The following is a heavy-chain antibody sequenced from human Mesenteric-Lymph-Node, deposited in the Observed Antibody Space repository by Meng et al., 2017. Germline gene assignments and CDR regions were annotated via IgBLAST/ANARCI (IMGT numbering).Heavy chain of an antibody. J-gene: IGHJ4*02. V-gene: IGHV3-23*01. CDR3: AKGTITPPGTGWGYYCDL. Sequence: GESLKISCAASGFTFSNYAMSWVRQAPGKGLEWVSHISGSGATTQHTDSVKGRFTVSRDNSNNMLYLHMNSLRAEDTAVYYCAKGTITPPGTGWGYYCDLWGRGTLVTVSS. D-gene: IGHD1-1*01. CDR1: GFTFSNYA. CDR2: ISGSGATT.